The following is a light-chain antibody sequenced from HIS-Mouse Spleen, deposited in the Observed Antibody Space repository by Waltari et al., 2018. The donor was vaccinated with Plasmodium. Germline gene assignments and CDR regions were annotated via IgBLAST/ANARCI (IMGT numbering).Light chain of an antibody. CDR2: EDS. Sequence: SYELTQPPSVSVSPGQTARITCSGDALRTKYSYWYQHKSGQAPVLVIDEDSKRPSGIPGRFSGSSSGTMATLTISGAQVEDEADYYCYSTDSSGNHRVFGGGTKLTVL. CDR1: ALRTKY. CDR3: YSTDSSGNHRV. J-gene: IGLJ3*02. V-gene: IGLV3-10*01.